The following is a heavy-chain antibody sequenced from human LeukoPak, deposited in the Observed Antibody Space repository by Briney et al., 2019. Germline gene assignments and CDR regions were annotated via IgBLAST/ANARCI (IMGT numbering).Heavy chain of an antibody. CDR2: IYYSGRT. CDR3: ARDSGYSYGHFDY. Sequence: SETLSLTCTVSGGSISNYYWSWIRQPPGKGLEWIAYIYYSGRTNYNPSLKSRVTISVDTSKNQFSLKLSSVTAADTAVYYCARDSGYSYGHFDYWGQGTLVTVSS. V-gene: IGHV4-59*01. J-gene: IGHJ4*02. CDR1: GGSISNYY. D-gene: IGHD5-18*01.